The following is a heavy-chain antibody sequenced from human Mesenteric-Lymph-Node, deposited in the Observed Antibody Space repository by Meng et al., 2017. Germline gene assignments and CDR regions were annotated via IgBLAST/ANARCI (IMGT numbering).Heavy chain of an antibody. CDR2: IDQGGNKI. Sequence: GESLKISCAASGFSFSTWWMSWVRQTPGMGLELVANIDQGGNKINYVDSVKGRFTISRDKSISTAYLQMNSLRTEDTALYYCAKSNEAQAAGQLPPHYGMDVWGQGTTVTVSS. CDR3: AKSNEAQAAGQLPPHYGMDV. CDR1: GFSFSTWW. D-gene: IGHD6-13*01. V-gene: IGHV3-7*03. J-gene: IGHJ6*02.